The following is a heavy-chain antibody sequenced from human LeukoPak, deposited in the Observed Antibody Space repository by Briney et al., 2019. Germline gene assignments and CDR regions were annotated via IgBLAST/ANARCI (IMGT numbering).Heavy chain of an antibody. D-gene: IGHD6-13*01. CDR2: TYYRTKSYN. CDR1: GDSVSSNSAA. CDR3: ARVGYSCRYYCYDGMDV. V-gene: IGHV6-1*01. J-gene: IGHJ6*02. Sequence: SQTLSLTYAISGDSVSSNSAALNWIRQSPSRCLEWLGRTYYRTKSYNDYAVSVKIRITNKPHTSKNQFSLQLNSVTSEDTAVYYCARVGYSCRYYCYDGMDVWGQGTTVTVSS.